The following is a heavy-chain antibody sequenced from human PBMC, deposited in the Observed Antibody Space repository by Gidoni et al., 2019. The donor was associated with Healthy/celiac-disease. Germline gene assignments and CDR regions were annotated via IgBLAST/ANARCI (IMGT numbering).Heavy chain of an antibody. CDR1: GYTFTSYA. D-gene: IGHD3-16*02. CDR3: ARGRGYDYVWGSYRYTPDAFDI. Sequence: QVQLVQSGAEVKKPGASVKVSCKASGYTFTSYAMHWVRQAPGQRLEWMGWINAGNGNTKYAQKFQGRVTITRDTSASTAYMELSSLRSEDTAVYYCARGRGYDYVWGSYRYTPDAFDIWGQGTMVTVSS. V-gene: IGHV1-3*01. J-gene: IGHJ3*02. CDR2: INAGNGNT.